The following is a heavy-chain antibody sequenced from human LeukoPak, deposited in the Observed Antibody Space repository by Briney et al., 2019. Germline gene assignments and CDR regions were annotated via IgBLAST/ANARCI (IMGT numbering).Heavy chain of an antibody. Sequence: SETLSLTCAVYGGSFSGYYWSWIRQPPGKGLEWIGEINHSGSTNYNPSLKSRVTISEDTSKNQFSLKLSSVTAADTAVYYCARGPTMVRGVRRDYWGQGTLVTVSS. CDR3: ARGPTMVRGVRRDY. CDR2: INHSGST. V-gene: IGHV4-34*01. CDR1: GGSFSGYY. D-gene: IGHD3-10*01. J-gene: IGHJ4*02.